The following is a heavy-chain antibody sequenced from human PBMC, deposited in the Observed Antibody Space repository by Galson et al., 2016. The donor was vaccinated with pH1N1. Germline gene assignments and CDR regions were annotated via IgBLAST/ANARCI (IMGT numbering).Heavy chain of an antibody. D-gene: IGHD1-7*01. CDR3: TKARVGNYYFDY. V-gene: IGHV3-23*01. J-gene: IGHJ4*02. CDR1: GFTFGDYA. Sequence: SLRLSCAASGFTFGDYAMRWVRQAPGKGLEYVSSISTSSGTTYYGDSVRGRFTISRDNSKNTVYLQMNSLWAEDTAIYYCTKARVGNYYFDYWGQGSLVTVSS. CDR2: ISTSSGTT.